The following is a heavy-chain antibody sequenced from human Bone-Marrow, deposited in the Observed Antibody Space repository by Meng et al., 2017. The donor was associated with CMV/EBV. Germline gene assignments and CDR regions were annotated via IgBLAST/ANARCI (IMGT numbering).Heavy chain of an antibody. CDR2: ISSSSSTI. J-gene: IGHJ6*02. Sequence: GESLKISCAASGFTFSDYYMSWIRQAPGKGLEWVSYISSSSSTIYYADSVKGRFTISRDNAKNSLYLQMNSLRAEDTAVYYCARVEWGGYPYYYYYYGMDVCGQATTAASSS. CDR1: GFTFSDYY. V-gene: IGHV3-11*04. CDR3: ARVEWGGYPYYYYYYGMDV. D-gene: IGHD3-3*01.